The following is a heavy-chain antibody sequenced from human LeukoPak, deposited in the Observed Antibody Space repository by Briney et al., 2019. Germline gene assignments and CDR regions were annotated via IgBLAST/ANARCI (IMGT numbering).Heavy chain of an antibody. J-gene: IGHJ3*02. D-gene: IGHD2-15*01. V-gene: IGHV1-2*06. CDR3: AREMTTIVVVVAAHNGAFDI. Sequence: GASVKVSCKASGYTFTGYYMHWVRQAPGQGLEWMGRINPNSGGTNYAQKFQGRVTMTRDTSISTAYMELSRLRSDDTAVYYCAREMTTIVVVVAAHNGAFDIWGQGTMVTVSS. CDR2: INPNSGGT. CDR1: GYTFTGYY.